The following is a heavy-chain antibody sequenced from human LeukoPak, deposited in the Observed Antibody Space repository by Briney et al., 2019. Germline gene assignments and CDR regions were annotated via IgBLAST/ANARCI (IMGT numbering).Heavy chain of an antibody. J-gene: IGHJ4*02. V-gene: IGHV3-21*01. CDR1: GFTFSSYW. CDR2: ISSSSSYI. Sequence: GSLRLSCAASGFTFSSYWMSWVRQAPGKGLEWVSSISSSSSYIYYADSVKGRFTISRDNAKNSLYLQMSSLRAEDTAVYYCARDQLTGDPYYFDYWGQGTLVTVSS. D-gene: IGHD7-27*01. CDR3: ARDQLTGDPYYFDY.